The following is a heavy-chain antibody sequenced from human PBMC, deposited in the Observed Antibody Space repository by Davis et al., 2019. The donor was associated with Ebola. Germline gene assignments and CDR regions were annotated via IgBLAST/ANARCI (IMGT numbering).Heavy chain of an antibody. D-gene: IGHD5-12*01. Sequence: LSGTVSGGSIGSYYWSWIRPPPGTGLEWIRYIYYSGSTNYNPALKSRVTISVDTSKNTYSMKLSSVTAADTAVYYWASHWGGYGRPFDYSGQGTLVTFSS. CDR3: ASHWGGYGRPFDY. CDR2: IYYSGST. J-gene: IGHJ4*02. CDR1: GGSIGSYY. V-gene: IGHV4-59*08.